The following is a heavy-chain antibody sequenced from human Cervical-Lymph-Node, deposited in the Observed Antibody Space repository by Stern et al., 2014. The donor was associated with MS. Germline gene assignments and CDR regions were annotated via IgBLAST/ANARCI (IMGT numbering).Heavy chain of an antibody. CDR3: VDS. CDR2: ISWNGGGV. CDR1: GFNFDDYA. V-gene: IGHV3-9*01. J-gene: IGHJ4*02. Sequence: EVHLVESGGGLTQPGRSLRLSCAASGFNFDDYAMNWVRQAPGKGLEWLSGISWNGGGVAYADSVKGRFTISRDNAEKSLYLQMNNLTPEDAALYFCVDSWGQGTLVTLSS.